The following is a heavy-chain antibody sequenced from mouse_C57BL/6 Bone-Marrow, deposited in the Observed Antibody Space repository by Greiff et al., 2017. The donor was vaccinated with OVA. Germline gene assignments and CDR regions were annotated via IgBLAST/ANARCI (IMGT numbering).Heavy chain of an antibody. D-gene: IGHD2-3*01. Sequence: EVQLQQSVAELVRPGASVKLSCTASGFNIKNTYMHWVKQRPEQGLEWIGRIDPANGNTKYAPKFQGKATITADTSSNTAYLQLSSLTSEDTAIYYCASPFYDGYYADYFDYWGQGTTLTVSS. CDR2: IDPANGNT. CDR3: ASPFYDGYYADYFDY. V-gene: IGHV14-3*01. J-gene: IGHJ2*01. CDR1: GFNIKNTY.